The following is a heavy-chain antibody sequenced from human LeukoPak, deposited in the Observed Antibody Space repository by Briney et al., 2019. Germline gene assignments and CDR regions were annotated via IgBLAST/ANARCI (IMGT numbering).Heavy chain of an antibody. D-gene: IGHD1-1*01. J-gene: IGHJ3*02. CDR2: IYSNGNT. V-gene: IGHV4-4*07. CDR1: GGSISSYY. Sequence: SETLSLTCIVSGGSISSYYWSWIRQPAGKGLEWIGRIYSNGNTNYNPSLKSRVIMSVDASKKQFSLTLRSVTAADTAVYYCAGHRLGRPDAFDIWGQGTMVTVSS. CDR3: AGHRLGRPDAFDI.